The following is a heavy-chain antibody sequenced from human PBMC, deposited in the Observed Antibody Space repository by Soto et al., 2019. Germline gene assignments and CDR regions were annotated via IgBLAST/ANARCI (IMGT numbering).Heavy chain of an antibody. CDR2: IYYSGST. CDR3: ARMVSGSYGEDY. J-gene: IGHJ4*02. Sequence: SETLSLTCTVSGGSISSYYWSWIRQPPGKGLEWIGYIYYSGSTNYNPSLKSRVTISVDASKTQFSLKLSSVTAADTAVYYCARMVSGSYGEDYWGKGTLVTVSS. D-gene: IGHD1-26*01. V-gene: IGHV4-59*01. CDR1: GGSISSYY.